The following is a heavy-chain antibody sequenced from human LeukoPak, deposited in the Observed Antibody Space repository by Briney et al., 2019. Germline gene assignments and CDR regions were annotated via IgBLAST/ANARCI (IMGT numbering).Heavy chain of an antibody. D-gene: IGHD3-16*02. CDR3: ARGRYSYGWNDS. V-gene: IGHV4-31*03. J-gene: IGHJ5*01. CDR1: GGSIGTSAYY. CDR2: ISDSGST. Sequence: PSQTLSLTCTVSGGSIGTSAYYWNWIRQHPGEGLEWIGFISDSGSTLYNPSLKSRVTISSDTSKDQFSLKLTSVTAADMAVYYCARGRYSYGWNDSWGQGTLVIVSS.